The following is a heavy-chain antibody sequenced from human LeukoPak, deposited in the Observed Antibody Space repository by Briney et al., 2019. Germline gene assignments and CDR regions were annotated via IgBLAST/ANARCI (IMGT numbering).Heavy chain of an antibody. V-gene: IGHV4-39*01. Sequence: SESLSLTCTVAGGSIGSSRDDWGRLRQPRGKGLEWIVGVFYSGTSYSTPSLKSQVTISVVTSKNQFSLKLSSVTAADTAVYYCARHLRGSGGAFDIWGQGTMVTVSS. CDR1: GGSIGSSRDD. CDR3: ARHLRGSGGAFDI. CDR2: VFYSGTS. J-gene: IGHJ3*02. D-gene: IGHD3-10*01.